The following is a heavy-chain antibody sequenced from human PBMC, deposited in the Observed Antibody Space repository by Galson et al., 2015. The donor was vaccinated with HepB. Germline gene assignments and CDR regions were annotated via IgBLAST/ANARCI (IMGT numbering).Heavy chain of an antibody. Sequence: SLRLSCAASGFTFSIEAMYWVRQAPDKGLEFVAATSYDGETKYYADSVRGQFTISRDNSKNTLYLQMNSLRVEDTALYDCAKDWGLGVWGQGTTVTVSS. CDR1: GFTFSIEA. D-gene: IGHD3-16*01. J-gene: IGHJ6*02. V-gene: IGHV3-30-3*02. CDR2: TSYDGETK. CDR3: AKDWGLGV.